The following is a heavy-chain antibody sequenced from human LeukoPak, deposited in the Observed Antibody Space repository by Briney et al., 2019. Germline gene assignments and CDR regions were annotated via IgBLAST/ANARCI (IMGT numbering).Heavy chain of an antibody. CDR2: VYISGST. CDR3: ARVGPSPYFDY. J-gene: IGHJ4*02. Sequence: SETLSLTCSVSGDSISRSYWNWIRQPAGKGLEWLGRVYISGSTNYNPSLKSRLTISVDKSKNQFSLKLSSVTAADTAVYYCARVGPSPYFDYWGQGTLVTVPS. D-gene: IGHD3/OR15-3a*01. V-gene: IGHV4-4*07. CDR1: GDSISRSY.